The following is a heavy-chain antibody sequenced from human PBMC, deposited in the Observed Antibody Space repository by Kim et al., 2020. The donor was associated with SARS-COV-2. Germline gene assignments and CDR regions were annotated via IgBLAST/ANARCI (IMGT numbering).Heavy chain of an antibody. V-gene: IGHV5-51*01. CDR2: IYPGDSDT. CDR3: ARWNDILTGYYNVGRTSYYYYGMDV. D-gene: IGHD3-9*01. Sequence: GESLKISCKGSGYSFTSYWIGWVRQMPGKGLEWMGIIYPGDSDTRYSPSFQGQVTISADKSISTAYLQWSSLKASDTAMYYCARWNDILTGYYNVGRTSYYYYGMDVCGQGTTVTVSS. CDR1: GYSFTSYW. J-gene: IGHJ6*02.